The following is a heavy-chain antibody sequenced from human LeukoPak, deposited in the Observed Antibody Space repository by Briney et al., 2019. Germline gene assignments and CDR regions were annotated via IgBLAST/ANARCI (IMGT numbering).Heavy chain of an antibody. CDR1: GYSISSGYY. Sequence: KPSETLSLTCAASGYSISSGYYWGWIRQPPGKGLEWIGSIYHSGSTYYNPSLKSRVTISVDTSKNQFSLKLSSVTAADTAVYYCARVGGIVAAGLFDYWGQGTLVTVSS. CDR3: ARVGGIVAAGLFDY. D-gene: IGHD6-13*01. V-gene: IGHV4-38-2*01. J-gene: IGHJ4*02. CDR2: IYHSGST.